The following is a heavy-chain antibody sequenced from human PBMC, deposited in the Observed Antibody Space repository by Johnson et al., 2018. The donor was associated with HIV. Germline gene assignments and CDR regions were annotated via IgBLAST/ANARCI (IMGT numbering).Heavy chain of an antibody. Sequence: QVQLVESGGGVVQPGRSLRLSCAASGFTFSSNPMHWVRQAPGKGLEWVAVMSFDGNNRYYADSVKGRFTISRDNSKNTLYLQMNSLRPEDTAVYYCARDSSNSCRFEMYAFDIWGQGTMVTVS. V-gene: IGHV3-30-3*01. D-gene: IGHD6-6*01. J-gene: IGHJ3*02. CDR1: GFTFSSNP. CDR2: MSFDGNNR. CDR3: ARDSSNSCRFEMYAFDI.